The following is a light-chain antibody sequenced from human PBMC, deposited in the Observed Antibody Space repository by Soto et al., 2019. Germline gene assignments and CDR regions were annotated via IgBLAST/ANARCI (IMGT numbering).Light chain of an antibody. CDR1: QSISSW. J-gene: IGKJ1*01. Sequence: TQSPSTLSASVGDRLTITCRASQSISSWLAWYQQKPGQAPRLLIYGASTRATGIPDRFSGSGSGTDFTLTISRLEPEDFAVYYCQQYDGSPRTFGQGT. CDR2: GAS. CDR3: QQYDGSPRT. V-gene: IGKV3-20*01.